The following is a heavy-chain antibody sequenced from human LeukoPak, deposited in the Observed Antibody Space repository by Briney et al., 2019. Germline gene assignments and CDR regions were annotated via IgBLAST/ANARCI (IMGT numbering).Heavy chain of an antibody. Sequence: GGSLRLSCAASGFTFSNAWMSWVRQAPGKGLEWVGRIKSKTDGGTTDYAAPVKGRFTISSDESKNTLYLQMNSLKTEDTAVYYCTKNRLNYYVSGSFIYFDYWGKGPLVTVSS. J-gene: IGHJ4*02. CDR3: TKNRLNYYVSGSFIYFDY. V-gene: IGHV3-15*01. CDR2: IKSKTDGGTT. CDR1: GFTFSNAW. D-gene: IGHD3-10*01.